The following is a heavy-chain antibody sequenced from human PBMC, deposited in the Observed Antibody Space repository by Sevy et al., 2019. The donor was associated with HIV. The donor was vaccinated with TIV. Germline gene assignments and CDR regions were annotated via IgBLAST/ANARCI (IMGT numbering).Heavy chain of an antibody. CDR3: ARVPQWLGPSFDS. CDR2: IYNGGTT. D-gene: IGHD6-19*01. J-gene: IGHJ4*02. CDR1: GASMRSSHY. V-gene: IGHV4-39*01. Sequence: SETLSLACTVSGASMRSSHYWGWIRQPPGKGLEWIGCIYNGGTTYYNPSLKTRLTVSVDTSKNQFSLKLSSVTAADTAVYYCARVPQWLGPSFDSWGQGTLVTVSS.